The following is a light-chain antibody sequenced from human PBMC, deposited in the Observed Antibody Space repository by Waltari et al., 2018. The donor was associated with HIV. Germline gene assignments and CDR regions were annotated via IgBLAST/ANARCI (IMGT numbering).Light chain of an antibody. CDR3: QQYGSPYT. CDR1: QSVSSSY. CDR2: GAS. Sequence: EIVLTQSPGTLSLSPGERATLSCRASQSVSSSYLAWYQQKPGQAPRLLIYGASSRATGIPDRFSGSGSGTDFTLTISRLEPEDFAVYYCQQYGSPYTFGQGTKLEIK. J-gene: IGKJ2*01. V-gene: IGKV3-20*01.